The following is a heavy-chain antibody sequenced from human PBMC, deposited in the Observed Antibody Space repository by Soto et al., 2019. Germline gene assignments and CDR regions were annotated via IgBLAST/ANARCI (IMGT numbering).Heavy chain of an antibody. J-gene: IGHJ4*02. V-gene: IGHV4-59*01. Sequence: SETLSLTCTVSGGSISSYYWSWIRQPPGKGLEWIGYIYYSGSTNYNPSLKSRVNISVDTSKNQFSLKLSSVTAADTAVYYCARDRAFGYWGQGTLVTVS. CDR1: GGSISSYY. CDR2: IYYSGST. CDR3: ARDRAFGY.